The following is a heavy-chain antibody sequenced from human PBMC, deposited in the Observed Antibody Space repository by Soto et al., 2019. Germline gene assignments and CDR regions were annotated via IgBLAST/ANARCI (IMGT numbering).Heavy chain of an antibody. CDR1: GGSISNYY. J-gene: IGHJ4*02. CDR3: AKNWNWGSLVH. CDR2: IFYSGST. Sequence: SETLSLTCSVSGGSISNYYWSWIRQPPGKGLEWIGYIFYSGSTNYNPSLKSRVTISVDTSKNQFSLKLSSVTAADTAVYYCAKNWNWGSLVHWGQGTLVTVSS. D-gene: IGHD7-27*01. V-gene: IGHV4-59*08.